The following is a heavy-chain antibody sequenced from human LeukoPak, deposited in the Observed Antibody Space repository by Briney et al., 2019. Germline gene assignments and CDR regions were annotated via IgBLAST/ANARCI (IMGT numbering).Heavy chain of an antibody. V-gene: IGHV3-9*03. D-gene: IGHD6-13*01. J-gene: IGHJ3*02. CDR1: GFTFDDYA. CDR2: ISWNSGSI. Sequence: ALRLSCAASGFTFDDYAMHWVRQAPGKGLGWVSGISWNSGSIGYADSVKGRFTISRDNAKNSLYLQMNSLRAEDMALYYCAKDIAAAGTDAFDIWGQGTMVTVSS. CDR3: AKDIAAAGTDAFDI.